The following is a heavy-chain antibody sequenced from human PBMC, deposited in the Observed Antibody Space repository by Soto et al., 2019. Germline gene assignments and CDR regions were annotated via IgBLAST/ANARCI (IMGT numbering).Heavy chain of an antibody. Sequence: QVQLVESGGGMVQPGRSLRLSCAASGFTFSSYGMHWVRQAPGKGLEWVAVIWYDGSNKYYADSVKGRFTISRDNSKNTLYLQMNSLRAEDTAVYYCASEYCSGGRCYYYGMDVWGQGTTVTVSS. CDR3: ASEYCSGGRCYYYGMDV. CDR2: IWYDGSNK. CDR1: GFTFSSYG. J-gene: IGHJ6*02. V-gene: IGHV3-33*01. D-gene: IGHD2-15*01.